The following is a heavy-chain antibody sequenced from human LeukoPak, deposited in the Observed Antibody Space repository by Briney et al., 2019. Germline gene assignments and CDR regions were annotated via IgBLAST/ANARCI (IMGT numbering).Heavy chain of an antibody. J-gene: IGHJ2*01. CDR1: GGSISSSNW. Sequence: SGTLSLTCAVSGGSISSSNWWSWVRQPPGKGLEWIGEIYHSGSTNYNPSLKSRVTISVDKSKNQFSLKLSSVTAADTAVYYCARVPVVPAANFYWYFDLWSRGTLVTVSS. CDR2: IYHSGST. V-gene: IGHV4-4*02. D-gene: IGHD2-2*01. CDR3: ARVPVVPAANFYWYFDL.